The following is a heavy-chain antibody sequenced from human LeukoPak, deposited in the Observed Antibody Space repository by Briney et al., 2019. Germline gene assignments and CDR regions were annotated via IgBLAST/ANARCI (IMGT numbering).Heavy chain of an antibody. V-gene: IGHV4-61*02. D-gene: IGHD3-10*01. CDR1: GGSISSDSYY. CDR3: ARDEGSGSYYSLFDY. Sequence: PSETLSLTCTVSGGSISSDSYYWSWIRQPAGKGLEWIGRIYTSGSTNYNPSLKSRVTISVDTSKNQFSLKLSSVTAADTAVYYCARDEGSGSYYSLFDYWGQGTLVTVSS. CDR2: IYTSGST. J-gene: IGHJ4*02.